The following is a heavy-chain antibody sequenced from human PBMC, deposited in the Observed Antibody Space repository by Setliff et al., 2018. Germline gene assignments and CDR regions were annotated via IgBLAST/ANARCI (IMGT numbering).Heavy chain of an antibody. V-gene: IGHV4-59*11. CDR3: ARDLDLSYDFWSGYYYGNAFDI. CDR1: GGSISSHY. J-gene: IGHJ3*02. Sequence: SETLSLTCTVSGGSISSHYWSWIRQPPGKGLEWIGYIYYSGSTNYNPSLKSRVTISVDTSKNQFSLKLSSVTAADTAVYYCARDLDLSYDFWSGYYYGNAFDIWGQGTMVTVSS. D-gene: IGHD3-3*01. CDR2: IYYSGST.